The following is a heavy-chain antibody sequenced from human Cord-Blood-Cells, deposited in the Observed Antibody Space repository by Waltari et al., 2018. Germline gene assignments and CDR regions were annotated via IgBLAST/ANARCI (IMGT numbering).Heavy chain of an antibody. V-gene: IGHV1-2*02. D-gene: IGHD3-10*01. Sequence: QVQLVQSGAEVKKPGASVKVSCKASGYTFTGYYMHWVRQAPGQGLEWMGWINPNSSGTNYAQKFQGRVTMTRDTSSSTAYMELSRLRSDDTAVYYCARDYYGSGSYPPFDYWGQGTLVTVSS. J-gene: IGHJ4*02. CDR3: ARDYYGSGSYPPFDY. CDR2: INPNSSGT. CDR1: GYTFTGYY.